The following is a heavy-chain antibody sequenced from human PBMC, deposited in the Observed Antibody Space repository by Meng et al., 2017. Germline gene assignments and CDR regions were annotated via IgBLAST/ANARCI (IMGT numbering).Heavy chain of an antibody. Sequence: VHLVQAGAEVKKPGASVKVSCKASGYTFTSYAMHWVRQAPGQRLEWMGWINAGNGNTKYSQKFQGRVTITRDTSASTAYMELSSLRSEDTAVYYCARDLGVGVVTAINYWGQGTLVTVFS. CDR3: ARDLGVGVVTAINY. V-gene: IGHV1-3*01. J-gene: IGHJ4*02. D-gene: IGHD2-21*02. CDR2: INAGNGNT. CDR1: GYTFTSYA.